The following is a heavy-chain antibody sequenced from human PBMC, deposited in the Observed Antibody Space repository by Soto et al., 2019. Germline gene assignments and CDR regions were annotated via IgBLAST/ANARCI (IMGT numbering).Heavy chain of an antibody. CDR3: TSGDCSRGYL. D-gene: IGHD2-21*01. J-gene: IGHJ4*02. CDR1: GFTFRSYC. V-gene: IGHV3-7*05. Sequence: EVQLVESGGGLVQPGGSLRLSCVASGFTFRSYCMSWVRQAPGKGLEWVANINEDESEKNYVDSVKGRFTISRDNAKNSLYLATDTLRAEDTVMYFCTSGDCSRGYLWGQGTAVTV. CDR2: INEDESEK.